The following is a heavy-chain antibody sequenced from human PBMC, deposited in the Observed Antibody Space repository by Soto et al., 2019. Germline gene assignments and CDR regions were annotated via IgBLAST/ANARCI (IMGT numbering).Heavy chain of an antibody. CDR2: MNPNSGNT. CDR1: GYTFTSYD. D-gene: IGHD3-3*01. CDR3: ASPRSGSYYYGMDV. J-gene: IGHJ6*02. V-gene: IGHV1-8*01. Sequence: QVRLVQSGAEVKKPGASVKVSCKASGYTFTSYDINWVRQATGQGLEWMGWMNPNSGNTGYAQKFQGRVTMTRNTSIITAYMELSSLRSEDTAVYYCASPRSGSYYYGMDVWGQGTAVTVSS.